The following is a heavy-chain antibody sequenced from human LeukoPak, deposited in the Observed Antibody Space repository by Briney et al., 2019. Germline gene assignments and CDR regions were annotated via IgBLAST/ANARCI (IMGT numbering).Heavy chain of an antibody. CDR3: TTYKSGHY. Sequence: GGPLRLSCAASGFTFSGCDMHWVRQASGKGLEWVGRITTKANRYATAYAASLKGRFTISRHDSKNTAYLQMNSLRTEDTAVYYCTTYKSGHYWGQGTLVTVSS. D-gene: IGHD3-3*01. J-gene: IGHJ4*02. CDR1: GFTFSGCD. V-gene: IGHV3-73*01. CDR2: ITTKANRYAT.